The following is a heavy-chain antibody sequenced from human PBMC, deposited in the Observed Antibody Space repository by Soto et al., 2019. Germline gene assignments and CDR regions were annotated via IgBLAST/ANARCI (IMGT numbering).Heavy chain of an antibody. CDR2: TYFRSNWYN. D-gene: IGHD3-9*01. V-gene: IGHV6-1*01. CDR1: GYSVSSNSAA. Sequence: SQTLSLTCAISGYSVSSNSAAWNWIRQCPSRGLEWLGRTYFRSNWYNDYAVSVKSRITINQDTSRNHFSLQLNSVTPEDAAVYYWARARYHYDTREPTSAICNRFNSWAQGTLVTLSS. CDR3: ARARYHYDTREPTSAICNRFNS. J-gene: IGHJ5*01.